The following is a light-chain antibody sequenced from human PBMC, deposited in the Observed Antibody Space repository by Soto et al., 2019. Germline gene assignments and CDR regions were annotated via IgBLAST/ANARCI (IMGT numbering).Light chain of an antibody. Sequence: QSVLTQPPSASGTPGQRVTISCSGSSSNIGSNTVNWYQQLPGTAPKLLIYYNNERPSGVPDRFSGSKSGTSASLAISGLQSEDEADYYCAAWDDSLTGRGVFGGGTKLTVL. CDR3: AAWDDSLTGRGV. CDR2: YNN. J-gene: IGLJ2*01. V-gene: IGLV1-44*01. CDR1: SSNIGSNT.